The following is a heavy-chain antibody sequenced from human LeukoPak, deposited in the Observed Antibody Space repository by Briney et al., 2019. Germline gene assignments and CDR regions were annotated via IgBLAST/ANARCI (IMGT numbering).Heavy chain of an antibody. Sequence: GASVKVSCTASGGTFSSYAISWVRQAPGQGLEWMGGIIPIFGTANYAQKFQGRVTITADESTSTAYMELSSLRSEDTAVYYCARGPLNYYDSSGYHPYGMDVWGQGTTVTVSS. CDR3: ARGPLNYYDSSGYHPYGMDV. V-gene: IGHV1-69*13. CDR2: IIPIFGTA. D-gene: IGHD3-22*01. CDR1: GGTFSSYA. J-gene: IGHJ6*02.